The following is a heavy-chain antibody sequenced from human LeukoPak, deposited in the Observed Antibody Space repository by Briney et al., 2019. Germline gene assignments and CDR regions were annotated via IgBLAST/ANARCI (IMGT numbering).Heavy chain of an antibody. D-gene: IGHD3-3*01. CDR2: IYTSGST. CDR3: ARGGFWSGSLYYYMDV. V-gene: IGHV4-4*07. CDR1: GGSISSYY. Sequence: PSETLSLTCTVSGGSISSYYWSWIRQPAGKGLEWIGRIYTSGSTNYNPSLKSRVTMSVDTSKNQFSLKLSSVTAADTAVYYCARGGFWSGSLYYYMDVWGKGTTVTVSS. J-gene: IGHJ6*03.